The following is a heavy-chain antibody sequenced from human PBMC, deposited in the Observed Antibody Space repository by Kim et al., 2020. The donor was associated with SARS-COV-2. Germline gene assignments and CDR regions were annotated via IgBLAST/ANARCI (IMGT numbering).Heavy chain of an antibody. Sequence: GESLKISCKGSGYSFTSYWIGWVRQMPGKGLEWMGIIYPGDSDTRYSPSFQGQVTISADKSISTAYLQWSSLKASDTAMYYCARHLYSSSWESSYGMDVWGQGTTVTVSS. CDR2: IYPGDSDT. V-gene: IGHV5-51*01. D-gene: IGHD6-13*01. CDR1: GYSFTSYW. J-gene: IGHJ6*02. CDR3: ARHLYSSSWESSYGMDV.